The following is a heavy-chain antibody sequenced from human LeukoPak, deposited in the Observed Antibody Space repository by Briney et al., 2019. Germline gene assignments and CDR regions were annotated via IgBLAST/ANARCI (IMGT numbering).Heavy chain of an antibody. CDR1: GFTFSSYA. D-gene: IGHD4-17*01. J-gene: IGHJ4*02. CDR3: AKRSAYGDYNYYFDY. Sequence: GGSLRLSCAASGFTFSSYAMSWVRQAPGKGLEGVSAISGSGGSTYYADSVKGRFTISRDNSKNTLYLQMNSLRAEDTAVYYCAKRSAYGDYNYYFDYWGQGTLVTVSS. V-gene: IGHV3-23*01. CDR2: ISGSGGST.